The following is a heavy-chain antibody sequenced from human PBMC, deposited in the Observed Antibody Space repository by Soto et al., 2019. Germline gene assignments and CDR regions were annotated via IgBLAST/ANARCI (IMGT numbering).Heavy chain of an antibody. D-gene: IGHD6-6*01. CDR2: ISYDGSNK. CDR1: GFTFSSYG. J-gene: IGHJ4*02. Sequence: AGGSLRLSCAASGFTFSSYGMHWVRQAPGKGLEWVAVISYDGSNKYYADSVKGRFTISRDNSKNTLYLQMNSLRAEDTAVYYCAKAATYSSSSPFDYWGQGTLVTVSS. CDR3: AKAATYSSSSPFDY. V-gene: IGHV3-30*18.